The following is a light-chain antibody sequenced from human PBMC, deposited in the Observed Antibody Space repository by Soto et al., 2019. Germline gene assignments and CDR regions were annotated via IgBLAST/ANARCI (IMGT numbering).Light chain of an antibody. CDR1: QSISTY. V-gene: IGKV1-39*01. Sequence: DIQMTQSPSALSASVGDRVTITCRASQSISTYLNWYQHKRGKAPQLLIYVGSSLQSGVPSRFGESGSRTEFTLTISDLRPEDFATYYGHQSDSSPHTFGHGTILELK. J-gene: IGKJ2*01. CDR3: HQSDSSPHT. CDR2: VGS.